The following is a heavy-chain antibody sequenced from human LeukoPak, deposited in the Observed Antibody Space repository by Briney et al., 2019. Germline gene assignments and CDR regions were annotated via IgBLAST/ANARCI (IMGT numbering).Heavy chain of an antibody. CDR2: ISSSSSYI. CDR3: ARGMYYYGSGSSFDN. Sequence: PGGSLRLSCAASGFTFSSYNMNWVRQAPGKGLEWVSSISSSSSYIYYADSVKGRFTISRDNAKNSLYLQMKSLRAEDTAVYYCARGMYYYGSGSSFDNWGQGTLVTVSS. CDR1: GFTFSSYN. D-gene: IGHD3-10*01. V-gene: IGHV3-21*01. J-gene: IGHJ4*02.